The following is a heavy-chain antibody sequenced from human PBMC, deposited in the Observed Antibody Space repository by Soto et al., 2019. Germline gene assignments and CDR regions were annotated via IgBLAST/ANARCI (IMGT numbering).Heavy chain of an antibody. Sequence: QVQLQESGPGLVKPSQTLSLTCTVSGGSISSGDDFWTWIRQPPGKGLEWIGYIYYSGSTYYNPSLKSRLTMSVDTSKNQFSLKLSSVTAADTAVYYCVGDRAKWKDYYYYGMDVWGQGTTVTVSS. V-gene: IGHV4-30-4*01. CDR2: IYYSGST. J-gene: IGHJ6*02. D-gene: IGHD1-20*01. CDR3: VGDRAKWKDYYYYGMDV. CDR1: GGSISSGDDF.